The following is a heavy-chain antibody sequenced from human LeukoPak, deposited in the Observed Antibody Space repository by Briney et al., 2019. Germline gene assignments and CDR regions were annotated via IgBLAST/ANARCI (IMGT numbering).Heavy chain of an antibody. CDR1: GGSISGSY. CDR3: ARGTYGSGSRVYYYYYMDV. CDR2: IYTTGST. V-gene: IGHV4-4*07. Sequence: PSETLSLTCTVPGGSISGSYWSWIRQPAGKGLEWIGRIYTTGSTNYNPSLKSRVTISVDKSKNQFSLKMSSVTAADTAVYYCARGTYGSGSRVYYYYYMDVWGKGTTVTVSS. D-gene: IGHD3-10*01. J-gene: IGHJ6*03.